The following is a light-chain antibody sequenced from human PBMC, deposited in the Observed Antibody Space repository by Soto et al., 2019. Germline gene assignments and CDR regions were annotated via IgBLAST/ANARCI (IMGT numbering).Light chain of an antibody. Sequence: IVLTQSPATLSVSPGVRATLSCKASQSVSSLLAWYQQKPRQAPRLLMYDTSTRATGIPARFSGSRSGTDFTLTISSLQAEDFAIYYCQQYNIWPYTFGQGTKLEIK. V-gene: IGKV3-15*01. CDR2: DTS. J-gene: IGKJ2*01. CDR1: QSVSSL. CDR3: QQYNIWPYT.